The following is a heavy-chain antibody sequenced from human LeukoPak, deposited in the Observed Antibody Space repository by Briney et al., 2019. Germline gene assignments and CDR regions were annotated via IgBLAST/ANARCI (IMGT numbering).Heavy chain of an antibody. CDR2: IYYSGST. J-gene: IGHJ6*03. Sequence: SETLSLTCTVSGGSISSYYWSWIRQPPGKGLERIGYIYYSGSTNYNPSLKSRVTISVDTSKNQFSLKLSSVTAADTAVYYCARVGGGNLYYYYYYMDVWGKGTTVTVSS. CDR3: ARVGGGNLYYYYYYMDV. D-gene: IGHD4-23*01. CDR1: GGSISSYY. V-gene: IGHV4-59*01.